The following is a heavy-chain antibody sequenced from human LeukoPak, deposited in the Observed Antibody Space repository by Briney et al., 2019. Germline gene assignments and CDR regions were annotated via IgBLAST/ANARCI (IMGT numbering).Heavy chain of an antibody. D-gene: IGHD6-19*01. Sequence: SESLSLACAVYGGSFSGYYCGWIRQPPGKGLEWIGSINQSGSTNYNPSLKGRVSISVDTSKNQFSLKLSPVTAADTAVYYCARGRGRIAVAVDYFDYWGQGTLVTVSS. J-gene: IGHJ4*02. CDR3: ARGRGRIAVAVDYFDY. CDR1: GGSFSGYY. CDR2: INQSGST. V-gene: IGHV4-34*01.